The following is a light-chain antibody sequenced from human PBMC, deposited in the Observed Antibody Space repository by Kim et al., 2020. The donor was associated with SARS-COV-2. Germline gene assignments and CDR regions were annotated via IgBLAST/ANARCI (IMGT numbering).Light chain of an antibody. V-gene: IGKV1-27*01. CDR2: AAS. CDR3: QSYNSVPQT. J-gene: IGKJ2*01. Sequence: DIQMAQSPSSLSASIGDRVTITCRASQGIRDYVAWYQQKPGEVPKLLIFAASTLRSGVPSRFSGGSSGTDFTLTISSLQPEDVATYYCQSYNSVPQTFGQGTKLEI. CDR1: QGIRDY.